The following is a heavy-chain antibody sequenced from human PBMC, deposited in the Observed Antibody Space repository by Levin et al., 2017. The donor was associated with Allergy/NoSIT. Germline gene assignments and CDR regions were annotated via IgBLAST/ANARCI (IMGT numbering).Heavy chain of an antibody. Sequence: PGGSLRLSCAASGFTFSSYSMNWVRQAPGKGLEWVSSISSSSSYIYYADSVKGRFTISRDNAKNSLYLQMNSLRAEDTAVYYCARDLLERDIYFLGEGYYFDYWGQGTLVTVSS. CDR3: ARDLLERDIYFLGEGYYFDY. V-gene: IGHV3-21*01. CDR1: GFTFSSYS. J-gene: IGHJ4*02. D-gene: IGHD3-16*01. CDR2: ISSSSSYI.